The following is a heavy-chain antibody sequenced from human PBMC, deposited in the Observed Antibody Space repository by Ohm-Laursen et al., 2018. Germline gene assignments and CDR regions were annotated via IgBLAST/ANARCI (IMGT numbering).Heavy chain of an antibody. J-gene: IGHJ3*02. CDR2: ISAYNGNT. D-gene: IGHD3-3*01. Sequence: ASVKVSCKASGYTFTSYDISWVRQAPGQGLEWMGWISAYNGNTNYAQKLQGKVTMTTDTSTSTAYMELRSLRSDDTAVYYCAREMEWDDAFDIWGQGTMVTVSS. CDR3: AREMEWDDAFDI. V-gene: IGHV1-18*01. CDR1: GYTFTSYD.